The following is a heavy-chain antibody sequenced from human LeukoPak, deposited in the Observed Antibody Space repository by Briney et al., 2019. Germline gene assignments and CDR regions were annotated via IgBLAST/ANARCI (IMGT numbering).Heavy chain of an antibody. CDR1: GFTFSSYG. J-gene: IGHJ6*02. D-gene: IGHD2-2*03. CDR2: IWYDGSNK. Sequence: GGSLRLSCAASGFTFSSYGMHWVRQAPGKGLEWVAVIWYDGSNKYYADSVRGRFTISRDNSKNTLYLQMNSLRAEDTAVYYCARDMLRGGMDIVVAPAADYYGMDVWGQGTTVTVSS. CDR3: ARDMLRGGMDIVVAPAADYYGMDV. V-gene: IGHV3-33*01.